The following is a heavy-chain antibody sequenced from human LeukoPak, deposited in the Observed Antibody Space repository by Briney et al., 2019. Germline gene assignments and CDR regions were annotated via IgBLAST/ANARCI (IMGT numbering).Heavy chain of an antibody. CDR1: GFTFSTYA. D-gene: IGHD5-24*01. V-gene: IGHV3-23*01. CDR2: VSESGGST. J-gene: IGHJ4*02. CDR3: ARAERWLQSCMRY. Sequence: GGSLRLSCVASGFTFSTYAMGWVRQVPGKGLEWVSSVSESGGSTYYADSVKGRFTISRDNSKDTLSLQMNSLRAEDTAVYYCARAERWLQSCMRYWGQGTLVTVSS.